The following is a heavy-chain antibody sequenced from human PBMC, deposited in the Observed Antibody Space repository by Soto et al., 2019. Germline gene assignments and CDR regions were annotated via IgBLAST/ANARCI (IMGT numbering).Heavy chain of an antibody. CDR1: GFTFSSYG. Sequence: QVQLVESGGGVVQPERSLRLSCTASGFTFSSYGMHWVRQAPGQGLEWAALISYDGSNKDYADSMRGRFTISRDNSKNTLYLQMNRLRAEDTAVYYCAKEKFGVGYYGSGSYLSFDYWGRGTLVTVSS. CDR2: ISYDGSNK. D-gene: IGHD3-10*01. CDR3: AKEKFGVGYYGSGSYLSFDY. V-gene: IGHV3-30*18. J-gene: IGHJ4*02.